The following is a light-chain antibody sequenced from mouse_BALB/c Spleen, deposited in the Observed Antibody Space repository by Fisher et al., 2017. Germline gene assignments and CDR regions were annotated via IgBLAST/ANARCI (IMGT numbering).Light chain of an antibody. CDR1: SSVSS. J-gene: IGKJ5*01. V-gene: IGKV4-59*01. CDR2: DTS. Sequence: IVITQTPAIMAASLGQKVTMTCSASSSVSSSYLHWYQQKSGTSPKRWIYDTSKLASGVPARFSGSGSGTSYSLTISSMEAEDAATYYCQQWSSNPLTFGAGTKLELK. CDR3: QQWSSNPLT.